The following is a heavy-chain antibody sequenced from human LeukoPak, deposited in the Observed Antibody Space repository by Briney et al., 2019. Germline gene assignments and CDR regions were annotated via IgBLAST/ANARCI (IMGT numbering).Heavy chain of an antibody. CDR2: ISWNSRSI. D-gene: IGHD3-22*01. CDR3: TKDLASQWFTDIRHYGMDV. CDR1: GFTFDDYS. J-gene: IGHJ6*02. Sequence: SLRLSCAASGFTFDDYSMHWVRQAPGKGLEWVAGISWNSRSIGYAGSVKGRFTISRDNAKNSLYLQMVSLRTEDTALYYCTKDLASQWFTDIRHYGMDVWGQGTTVAV. V-gene: IGHV3-9*01.